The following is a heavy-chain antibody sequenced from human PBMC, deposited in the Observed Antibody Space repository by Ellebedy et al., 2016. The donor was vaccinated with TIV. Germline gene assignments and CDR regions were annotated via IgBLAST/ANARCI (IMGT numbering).Heavy chain of an antibody. CDR2: IQQRGIEK. Sequence: PGGSLRLSCAASGFTFSSYDMHWVRQAPGKGPEWVANIQQRGIEKNYVDSVKGRFTISRDNAKNSLYLQMNSLRVEDTAVYYCARGPATIFGVVKPLDCWGQGALVTVSS. J-gene: IGHJ4*02. V-gene: IGHV3-7*01. CDR1: GFTFSSYD. D-gene: IGHD3-3*01. CDR3: ARGPATIFGVVKPLDC.